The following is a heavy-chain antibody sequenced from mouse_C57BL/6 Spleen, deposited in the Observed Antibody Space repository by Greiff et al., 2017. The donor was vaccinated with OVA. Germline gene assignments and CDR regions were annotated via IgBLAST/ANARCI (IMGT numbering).Heavy chain of an antibody. CDR3: AREHYYGSHFDY. V-gene: IGHV5-16*01. CDR1: GFTFSDYY. J-gene: IGHJ2*01. D-gene: IGHD1-1*01. Sequence: EVKLMESEGGLVQPGSSMKLSCTASGFTFSDYYMAWVRQVPEKGLEWVANINYDGSSTYYLDSLKSRFIISRDNAKNILYLQMSSLKSEDTATYYCAREHYYGSHFDYWGQGTTLTVSS. CDR2: INYDGSST.